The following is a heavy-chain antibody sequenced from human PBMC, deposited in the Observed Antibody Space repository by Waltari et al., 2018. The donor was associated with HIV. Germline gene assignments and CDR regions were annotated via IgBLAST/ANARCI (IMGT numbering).Heavy chain of an antibody. D-gene: IGHD2-15*01. CDR2: IFYTGST. CDR1: GGAISGYY. V-gene: IGHV4-59*01. J-gene: IGHJ6*02. CDR3: ARGGGYDSGMDV. Sequence: QEQLQESGPGLVKPSETLSLTCSVSGGAISGYYWSWIRQSPGKGLEFIGYIFYTGSTNDNPSLKSRVTISGDTSKNQFSLRLSSVTAADTAVFYCARGGGYDSGMDVWGQGTTVTVSS.